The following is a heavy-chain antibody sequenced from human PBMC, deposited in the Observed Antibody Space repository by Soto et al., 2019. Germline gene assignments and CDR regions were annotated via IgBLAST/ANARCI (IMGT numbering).Heavy chain of an antibody. CDR2: INAGNGNT. CDR3: ASEGLAVAGRLDYYYYMDV. CDR1: GYTFTSYA. Sequence: ASVKVSCKASGYTFTSYAMHWVRQAPGQRLEWMGWINAGNGNTKYSQKFQGRVTITRDTSASTAYMELSSLRSEDTAVYYCASEGLAVAGRLDYYYYMDVWGKGTTVTVSS. J-gene: IGHJ6*03. V-gene: IGHV1-3*01. D-gene: IGHD6-19*01.